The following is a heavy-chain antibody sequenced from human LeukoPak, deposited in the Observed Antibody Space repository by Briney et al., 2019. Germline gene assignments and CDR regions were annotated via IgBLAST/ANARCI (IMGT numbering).Heavy chain of an antibody. Sequence: ASVKVSCKVSGYTLTELSMHWVRQAPGKGLEWMGGFDPEDGETIYAQKFQGRVTMTEDTSTDTAYMELSSLRSEDTAVYYCATGGYCSSTSCYRSYYYYMDVWGKGTTVTVSS. CDR3: ATGGYCSSTSCYRSYYYYMDV. D-gene: IGHD2-2*01. CDR1: GYTLTELS. CDR2: FDPEDGET. V-gene: IGHV1-24*01. J-gene: IGHJ6*03.